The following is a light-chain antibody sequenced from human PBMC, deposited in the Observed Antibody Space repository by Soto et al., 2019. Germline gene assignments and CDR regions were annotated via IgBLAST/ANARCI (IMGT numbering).Light chain of an antibody. Sequence: EIVLTQSPATLSLSPGERATLSCRASQSVSSYLAWYQQKPGQAPMLLIYDASNRATGIPARFSGSGSGTDFTLTISSLEPEDFADYYCQQRSNWPPYTFGQGTKLEIK. CDR2: DAS. V-gene: IGKV3-11*01. CDR1: QSVSSY. CDR3: QQRSNWPPYT. J-gene: IGKJ2*01.